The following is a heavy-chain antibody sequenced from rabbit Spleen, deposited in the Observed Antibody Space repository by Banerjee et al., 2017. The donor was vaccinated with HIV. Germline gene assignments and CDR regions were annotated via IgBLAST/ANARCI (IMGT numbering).Heavy chain of an antibody. CDR3: VRGASDTGYYSL. V-gene: IGHV1S47*01. CDR1: GFDFSRTG. Sequence: QEQLMESGGGLVQPGGSLKLSCKASGFDFSRTGVSWVRQAPGKGLEWIGYIDLFFGTTSYANWVNGRFTISSHNAQNTLYLQLHTLTAADTATYFCVRGASDTGYYSLWGQGTLVTVS. CDR2: IDLFFGTT. J-gene: IGHJ4*01. D-gene: IGHD1-1*01.